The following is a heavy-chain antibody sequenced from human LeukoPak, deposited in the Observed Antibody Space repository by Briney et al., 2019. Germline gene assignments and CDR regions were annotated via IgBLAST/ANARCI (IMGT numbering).Heavy chain of an antibody. CDR3: VTSYYYYYFYMDV. CDR2: IYGSEST. V-gene: IGHV4-61*02. Sequence: TLSLTCTVSGGSINSGSHYWSWIRQPAGKGLEWIGRIYGSESTNYNPSLKSRGTMSVDTSKNQFSLKLSSVTAADTAVYYCVTSYYYYYFYMDVWGRGTTVTDSS. J-gene: IGHJ6*03. CDR1: GGSINSGSHY.